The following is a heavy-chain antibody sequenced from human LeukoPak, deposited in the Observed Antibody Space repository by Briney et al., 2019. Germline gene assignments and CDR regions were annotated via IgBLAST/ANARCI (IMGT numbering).Heavy chain of an antibody. CDR3: ARSGAVAGTGYFDY. J-gene: IGHJ4*02. Sequence: GGSLRLSCSTSGFTFSNYAMTWVRQAPGMGLEWVSLVSGSGDSTYYADSVKGQFTISRDNSKNTMYLQMNSLRAEDTAVYYCARSGAVAGTGYFDYWGQGTLVTVSS. V-gene: IGHV3-23*01. D-gene: IGHD6-19*01. CDR1: GFTFSNYA. CDR2: VSGSGDST.